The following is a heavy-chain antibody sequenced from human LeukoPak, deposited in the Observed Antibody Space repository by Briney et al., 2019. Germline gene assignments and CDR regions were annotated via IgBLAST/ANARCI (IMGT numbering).Heavy chain of an antibody. CDR1: GEYFSTYY. CDR2: INHSGST. CDR3: ARDEWNGYYYMDV. D-gene: IGHD2-8*01. V-gene: IGHV4-34*01. Sequence: SETLSLTCAVYGEYFSTYYYSWIRQPPGKGLEWIGEINHSGSTNYNPSLKSRLTISVDMSKKQFFLRLSSVTAADTAVYYCARDEWNGYYYMDVWGKGTTVTVSS. J-gene: IGHJ6*03.